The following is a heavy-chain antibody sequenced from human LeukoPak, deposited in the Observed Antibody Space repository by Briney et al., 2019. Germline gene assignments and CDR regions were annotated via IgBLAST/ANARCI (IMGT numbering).Heavy chain of an antibody. D-gene: IGHD3-10*01. CDR3: ARNAPDYYGSGSYFGYYMDV. CDR2: IKQDGSEK. J-gene: IGHJ6*03. V-gene: IGHV3-7*01. Sequence: GGSLRLSCAASGFTFSSYWMSWVRQAPGKGLEWVANIKQDGSEKYYVDSVKGRFTISRDNAKNSLYLQMNSLRAEDTAVYYCARNAPDYYGSGSYFGYYMDVWGKGTTVTVS. CDR1: GFTFSSYW.